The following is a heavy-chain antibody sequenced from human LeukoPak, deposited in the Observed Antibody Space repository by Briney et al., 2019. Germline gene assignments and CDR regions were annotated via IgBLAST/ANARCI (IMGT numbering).Heavy chain of an antibody. CDR3: ARNLGYNWFGP. CDR2: IRASGST. D-gene: IGHD3-16*01. Sequence: PSETLSLTCTVSGDSIGSYYWSWIRQPAGKGLEWIGRIRASGSTNYNPSLGGRVTMSVDTSKNQFSLNLTSVTAADTAVYHCARNLGYNWFGPWGQGTLVTVSS. V-gene: IGHV4-4*07. J-gene: IGHJ5*02. CDR1: GDSIGSYY.